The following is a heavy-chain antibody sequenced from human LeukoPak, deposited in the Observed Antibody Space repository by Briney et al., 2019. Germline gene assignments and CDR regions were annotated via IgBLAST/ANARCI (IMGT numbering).Heavy chain of an antibody. D-gene: IGHD2-21*02. CDR1: GGSFSGYY. V-gene: IGHV4-34*01. J-gene: IGHJ1*01. CDR3: ARTRRLAYCGGDCSAFQH. CDR2: INHSGSS. Sequence: SETLSLTCAVYGGSFSGYYWSWIRQPPGKGLEWIGEINHSGSSNYNPSLKSRVTISVDTSKNRFSLKLSSVTAADTAVYYCARTRRLAYCGGDCSAFQHWGQGTLVTVSS.